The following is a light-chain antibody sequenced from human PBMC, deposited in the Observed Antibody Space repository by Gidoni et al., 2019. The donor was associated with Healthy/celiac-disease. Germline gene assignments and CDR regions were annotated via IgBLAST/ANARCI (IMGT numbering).Light chain of an antibody. Sequence: EIVLTQSPGTLSLSPGGRAPLSCRASQSVSSSYLAWYQQKPGQAPRLLIYGASSRATGIPDRCSGSGSGTDCTLTISRLEPEDCAVYYCQQYGSSPQGITFGQGTRLEIK. CDR2: GAS. CDR1: QSVSSSY. V-gene: IGKV3-20*01. CDR3: QQYGSSPQGIT. J-gene: IGKJ5*01.